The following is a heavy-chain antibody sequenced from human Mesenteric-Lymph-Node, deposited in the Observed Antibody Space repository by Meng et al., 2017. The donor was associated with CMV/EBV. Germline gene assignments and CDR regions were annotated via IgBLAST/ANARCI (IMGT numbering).Heavy chain of an antibody. D-gene: IGHD3-10*01. J-gene: IGHJ4*02. V-gene: IGHV7-4-1*02. CDR1: GYTFTHFG. CDR3: ARRFGFGDY. CDR2: INTNTGNP. Sequence: KVSCKASGYTFTHFGINWVRQAPGQGLEWMGWINTNTGNPAYAQGFTGRFVFPLDTSASTAYLQINSLEADDTAFYYCARRFGFGDYWGQGSLVTVSS.